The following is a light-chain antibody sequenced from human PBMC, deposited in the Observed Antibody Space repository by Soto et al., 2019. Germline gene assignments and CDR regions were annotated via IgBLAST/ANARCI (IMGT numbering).Light chain of an antibody. V-gene: IGKV3-15*01. Sequence: EIVMTQSPATLSVSPGERATLSCRASQSVFSNLAWYQQKPGQAPRLLIYGASTRATGIPARFSGSGSGTEFTPTISSLQSEDFAVYYCQQYNNWPPLTFGGGTKVEIK. J-gene: IGKJ4*01. CDR3: QQYNNWPPLT. CDR1: QSVFSN. CDR2: GAS.